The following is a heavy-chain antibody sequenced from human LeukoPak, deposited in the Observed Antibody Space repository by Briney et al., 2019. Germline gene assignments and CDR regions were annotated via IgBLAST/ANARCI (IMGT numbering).Heavy chain of an antibody. Sequence: GGSLRLSCAASGFTFSSYSMNWVRQAPGKGLEWVSSISSSSSYIYYADSVKGRFTISRDNAKNSLYPQMNSLRAEDTAVYYCARDRSSGILDDDFDIWGQGTMVTVSS. CDR3: ARDRSSGILDDDFDI. CDR1: GFTFSSYS. J-gene: IGHJ3*02. V-gene: IGHV3-21*06. CDR2: ISSSSSYI. D-gene: IGHD1-26*01.